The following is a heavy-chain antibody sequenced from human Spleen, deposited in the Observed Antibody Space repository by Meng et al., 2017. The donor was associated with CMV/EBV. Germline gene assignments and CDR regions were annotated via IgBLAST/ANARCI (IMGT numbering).Heavy chain of an antibody. D-gene: IGHD2/OR15-2a*01. V-gene: IGHV3-15*01. CDR2: IKSKTDGGTT. CDR1: GFTFSNAW. J-gene: IGHJ4*02. CDR3: VTVGQYRADYYFDY. Sequence: GESLKISCAASGFTFSNAWMSWVRQAPGKGLEWVGRIKSKTDGGTTDYAESVKGRFTISRLDSKNTLYLQMNSLKTEDTAVYYCVTVGQYRADYYFDYWGQGTLVTVSS.